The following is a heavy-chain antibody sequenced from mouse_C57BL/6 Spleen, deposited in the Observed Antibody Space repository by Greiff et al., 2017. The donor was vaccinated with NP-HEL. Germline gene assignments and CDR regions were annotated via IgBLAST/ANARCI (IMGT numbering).Heavy chain of an antibody. J-gene: IGHJ2*01. CDR1: GFNIKDDY. Sequence: VQLKESGAELVRPGASVKLSCTASGFNIKDDYMHWVKQRPEQGLEWIGWIDPENGDTEYASKFQGTATITADTSSNTAYRQLSSLTSEDTAVYYCSLTGTYYFDYWGQGTTLTVSS. CDR2: IDPENGDT. V-gene: IGHV14-4*01. D-gene: IGHD4-1*01. CDR3: SLTGTYYFDY.